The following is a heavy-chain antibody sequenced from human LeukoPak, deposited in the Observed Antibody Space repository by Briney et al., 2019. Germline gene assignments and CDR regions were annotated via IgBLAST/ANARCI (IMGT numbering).Heavy chain of an antibody. CDR2: ISGSGGST. CDR1: GFTFSSYA. Sequence: GGSLRLSCAASGFTFSSYAMSWVRQAPGKGLEWVSAISGSGGSTYYADSVKGRFTISRDNSKNTLYLQMNSLRAEDTAVYYCAKDQYCSGGSCYPPEYFQHWGQGTLVTVSS. CDR3: AKDQYCSGGSCYPPEYFQH. D-gene: IGHD2-15*01. V-gene: IGHV3-23*01. J-gene: IGHJ1*01.